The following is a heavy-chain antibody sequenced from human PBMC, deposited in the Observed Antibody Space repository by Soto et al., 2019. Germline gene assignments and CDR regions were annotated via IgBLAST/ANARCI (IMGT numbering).Heavy chain of an antibody. CDR3: AADYSNYNYYYYMDV. CDR1: GGSFSGYY. Sequence: SETLSLTCAVYGGSFSGYYWSWIRQPPGKGLEWIGEINHSGSTNYNPSLKSRVTISVDTSKNQFSRKLSSVTAADTAVYYCAADYSNYNYYYYMDVWGKGTTVTVSS. CDR2: INHSGST. J-gene: IGHJ6*03. D-gene: IGHD4-4*01. V-gene: IGHV4-34*01.